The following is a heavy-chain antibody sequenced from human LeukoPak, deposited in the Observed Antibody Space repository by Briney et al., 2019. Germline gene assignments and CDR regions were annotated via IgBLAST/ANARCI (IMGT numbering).Heavy chain of an antibody. V-gene: IGHV1-2*02. Sequence: GALVKVSCKASGYTFTSYGISWVRQAPGQGLEWMGWINPNSGGTNYAQKFQGRVTMTRDTSISTAYMELSRLRSDDTAVYYCARGPRLADFDYWGQGTLVTVSS. CDR1: GYTFTSYG. D-gene: IGHD6-19*01. CDR2: INPNSGGT. CDR3: ARGPRLADFDY. J-gene: IGHJ4*02.